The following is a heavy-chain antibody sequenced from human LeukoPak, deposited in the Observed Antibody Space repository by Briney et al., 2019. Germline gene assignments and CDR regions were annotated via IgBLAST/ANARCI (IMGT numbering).Heavy chain of an antibody. CDR2: ISGSGGST. J-gene: IGHJ1*01. CDR3: AKDRIAAAGTGYFQH. V-gene: IGHV3-23*01. Sequence: GSLRLSCTASGFTFSSYAMSWVRQAPGKGLEWVSVISGSGGSTYYADSVKGRFTISRDNSKNTLYLQMNSLRAEDTAVYYCAKDRIAAAGTGYFQHWGQGTLVTVSS. D-gene: IGHD6-13*01. CDR1: GFTFSSYA.